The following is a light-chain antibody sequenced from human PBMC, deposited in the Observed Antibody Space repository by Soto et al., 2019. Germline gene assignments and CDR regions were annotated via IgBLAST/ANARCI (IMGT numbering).Light chain of an antibody. V-gene: IGKV3-15*01. J-gene: IGKJ5*01. CDR1: QSVTSS. Sequence: EIVMTQSPATLSVSPGERATLSCRASQSVTSSLAWYQQKPGQAPRLLIYDASTMATGIAARFSGGGSGTEFTLTISSLQSEDFAVYYCQQYKNWPPLTFGQGTRLEIK. CDR2: DAS. CDR3: QQYKNWPPLT.